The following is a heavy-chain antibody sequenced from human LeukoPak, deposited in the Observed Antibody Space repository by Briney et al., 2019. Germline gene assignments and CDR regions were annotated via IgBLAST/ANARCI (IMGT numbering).Heavy chain of an antibody. Sequence: GGSLRLSCAASGFTFSSYWMHWVRQAPGKGLVWVAFIRYDGSNKYYADSVKGRFTISRDNSKNTLYLQMNSLRAEDTALYYCAKAGGSGYYNDAFDIWGQGTMVTVSS. CDR2: IRYDGSNK. CDR1: GFTFSSYW. V-gene: IGHV3-30*02. CDR3: AKAGGSGYYNDAFDI. J-gene: IGHJ3*02. D-gene: IGHD3-22*01.